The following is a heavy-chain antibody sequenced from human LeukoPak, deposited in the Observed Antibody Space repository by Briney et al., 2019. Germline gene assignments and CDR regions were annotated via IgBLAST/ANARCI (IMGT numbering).Heavy chain of an antibody. J-gene: IGHJ3*02. CDR3: ARSGEETDAFDI. D-gene: IGHD2-21*01. V-gene: IGHV1-2*02. CDR1: GYTFTGYY. CDR2: INPNSGGT. Sequence: ASVKVSCKASGYTFTGYYMHWVRQAPGQGLEWMGWINPNSGGTNYAQKFQGRVTMTRDTSISTAYMELNRLRSDDTAVYYCARSGEETDAFDIWGQGTMVTVSS.